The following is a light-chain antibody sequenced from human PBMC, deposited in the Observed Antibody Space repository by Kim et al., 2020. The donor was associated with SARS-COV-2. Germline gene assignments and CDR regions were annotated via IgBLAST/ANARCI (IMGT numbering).Light chain of an antibody. J-gene: IGLJ2*01. CDR1: SLRSYY. CDR3: NSRDSSGNRV. V-gene: IGLV3-19*01. CDR2: GKN. Sequence: VALGQTVRITCQGDSLRSYYANWYQQKPGQAPVVVIYGKNNRPSGIPDRFSGSSPGNTASLTITGAQAEDEADCYCNSRDSSGNRVFGGGTQLTVL.